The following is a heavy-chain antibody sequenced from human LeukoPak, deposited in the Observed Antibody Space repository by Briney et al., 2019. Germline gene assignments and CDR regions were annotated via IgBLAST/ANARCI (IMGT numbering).Heavy chain of an antibody. CDR1: GFTFSSYG. CDR2: ISYDGSNK. J-gene: IGHJ4*02. Sequence: PGGPLRLSCAASGFTFSSYGMHWVRQAPGKGLEWVAVISYDGSNKYYADSVKGRFTISRDNSKNTLYLQMNSLRAEDTAVYYCASGGGYCSSTSCYVSDYWGQGTLVTVSS. D-gene: IGHD2-2*01. V-gene: IGHV3-30*03. CDR3: ASGGGYCSSTSCYVSDY.